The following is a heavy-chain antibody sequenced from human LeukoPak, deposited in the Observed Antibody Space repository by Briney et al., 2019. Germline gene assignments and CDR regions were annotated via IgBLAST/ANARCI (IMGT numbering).Heavy chain of an antibody. V-gene: IGHV3-66*01. CDR3: ARVEGESRVPAAFDI. CDR1: GFTVSSNY. Sequence: GGSLRLSCAASGFTVSSNYMSWVRQAPGKGLEWVSVIYSGGSTYYADSVKGRFTISRDNSKNTLYLQMNSLRAEDTAVYYCARVEGESRVPAAFDIWGQGTMVTVSS. CDR2: IYSGGST. J-gene: IGHJ3*02. D-gene: IGHD3-22*01.